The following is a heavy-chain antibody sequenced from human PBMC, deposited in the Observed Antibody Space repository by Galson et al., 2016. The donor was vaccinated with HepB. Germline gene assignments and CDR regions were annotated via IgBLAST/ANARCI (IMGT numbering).Heavy chain of an antibody. Sequence: ETLSLTCTVSGGSVSSASNYWSWVRQPTGRGLEWIGYISDSESTNYNTSLKGRVTISLDRSKNQFSLRLNSLIAADTAVYYCAKDEGFYNGMDFWGQGTTVTVSS. V-gene: IGHV4-61*01. J-gene: IGHJ6*02. D-gene: IGHD2-2*02. CDR1: GGSVSSASNY. CDR3: AKDEGFYNGMDF. CDR2: ISDSEST.